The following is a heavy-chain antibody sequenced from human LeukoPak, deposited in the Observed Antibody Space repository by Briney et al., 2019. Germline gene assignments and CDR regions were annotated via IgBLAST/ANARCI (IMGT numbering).Heavy chain of an antibody. CDR2: IYYSGST. V-gene: IGHV4-31*03. CDR1: GGSISSGDYY. Sequence: PSQTLSLTCTVSGGSISSGDYYWSWIRQHPGKGLEWIGYIYYSGSTYYNPSLKSRVTISVDTSKNQSSLKLSSVTAADTAVYYCARSKDPGTTVTPKHAFDIWGQGTMVTVSS. D-gene: IGHD4-17*01. CDR3: ARSKDPGTTVTPKHAFDI. J-gene: IGHJ3*02.